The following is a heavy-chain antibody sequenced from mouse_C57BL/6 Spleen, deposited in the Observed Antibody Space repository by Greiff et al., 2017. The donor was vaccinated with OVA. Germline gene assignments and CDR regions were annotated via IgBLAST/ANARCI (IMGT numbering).Heavy chain of an antibody. CDR1: GYSITSGYY. Sequence: EVKLVESGPGLVKPSQSLSLTCSVTGYSITSGYYWNWIRQFPGNKLEWMGYISYDGSNNYNPSLKNRISITRDTSKNQFFLKLNSVTTEDTATYYCAREITTVVGYAMDYWGQGTSVTVSS. V-gene: IGHV3-6*01. CDR2: ISYDGSN. CDR3: AREITTVVGYAMDY. D-gene: IGHD1-1*01. J-gene: IGHJ4*01.